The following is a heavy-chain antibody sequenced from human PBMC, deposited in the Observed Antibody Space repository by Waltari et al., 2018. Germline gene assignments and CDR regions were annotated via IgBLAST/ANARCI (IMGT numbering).Heavy chain of an antibody. CDR1: GYTFTGYY. CDR2: FNPNIGGR. D-gene: IGHD7-27*01. V-gene: IGHV1-2*02. J-gene: IGHJ5*02. Sequence: QVQLVQSGAEVKKPGASVKVSCKASGYTFTGYYMHWVRQAPGQGLEWRGGFNPNIGGRNYAQNFHGGETMTRETSISTAYMELSRLRSHDTAGYYCARDMPTGDRNWFDPWGQGTLVTVSS. CDR3: ARDMPTGDRNWFDP.